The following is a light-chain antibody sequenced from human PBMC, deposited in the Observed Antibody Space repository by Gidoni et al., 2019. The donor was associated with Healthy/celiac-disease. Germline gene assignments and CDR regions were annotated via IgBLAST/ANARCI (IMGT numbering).Light chain of an antibody. J-gene: IGLJ3*02. CDR2: EDN. CDR1: SGSIASNY. V-gene: IGLV6-57*01. Sequence: FMLTQPHSLSESPGKTVTISCTRSSGSIASNYVQWYQQRPGSSPTTVIYEDNQRPSGVPDRFSGSIDSSSNSASLTISGLKTEDEADYYCQSYDSSNQGVFGGGTKLTVL. CDR3: QSYDSSNQGV.